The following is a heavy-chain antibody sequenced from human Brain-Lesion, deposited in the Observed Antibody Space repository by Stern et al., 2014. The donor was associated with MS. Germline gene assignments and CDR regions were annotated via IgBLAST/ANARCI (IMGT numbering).Heavy chain of an antibody. D-gene: IGHD3-22*01. CDR2: IYYTGSA. V-gene: IGHV4-31*03. CDR3: ARGARYSDSSGYFFYFDY. CDR1: GGSINSGGYY. Sequence: VQLVESGPGLAKPSQTLPLTCTVSGGSINSGGYYWSWIRQYPGKGLEWIGYIYYTGSAYYDPSLKSRLSMSIDTSKNQFSLNLNSVTAADTAVYYCARGARYSDSSGYFFYFDYWGQGTLVTVSS. J-gene: IGHJ4*02.